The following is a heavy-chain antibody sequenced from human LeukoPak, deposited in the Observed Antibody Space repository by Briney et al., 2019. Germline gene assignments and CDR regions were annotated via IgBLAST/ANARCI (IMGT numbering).Heavy chain of an antibody. Sequence: GESLKISRKGSGYSFTSYWIGWVRQMPGKGLEWMGIIYPGGSDTRYSPSFQGQVTISADKSISTAYLQWSSLKASDTAMYYCARHEGDGYNGNWFDPWGQGTLVTVSS. J-gene: IGHJ5*02. CDR3: ARHEGDGYNGNWFDP. D-gene: IGHD5-24*01. CDR1: GYSFTSYW. CDR2: IYPGGSDT. V-gene: IGHV5-51*01.